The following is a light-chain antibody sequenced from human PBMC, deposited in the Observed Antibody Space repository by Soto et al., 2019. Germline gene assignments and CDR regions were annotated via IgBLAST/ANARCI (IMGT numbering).Light chain of an antibody. CDR2: EGT. Sequence: QSVLTQPASVSGSPGQSITISCTGTSSDVGTYNLVSWYRHHLGEAPKLMIYEGTKRPSGVSNRFSGSTSGNTASLTISGLQAEDEADYYCCSYAGSSSYVFGTGTKVTVL. J-gene: IGLJ1*01. V-gene: IGLV2-23*01. CDR1: SSDVGTYNL. CDR3: CSYAGSSSYV.